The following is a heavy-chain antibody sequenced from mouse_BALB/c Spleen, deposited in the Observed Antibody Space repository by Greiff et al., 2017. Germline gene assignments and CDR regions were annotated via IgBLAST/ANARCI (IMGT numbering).Heavy chain of an antibody. CDR1: GFTFSSYA. J-gene: IGHJ1*01. CDR3: AISSYYGNYSWYFDV. Sequence: EVHLVESGGGLVKPGGSLKLSCAASGFTFSSYAMSWVRQSPEKRLEWVAEISSGGSYTYYPDTVTGRFTISRDNAKNTLYLEMSSLRSEDTAMYYCAISSYYGNYSWYFDVWGAGTTVTVSS. CDR2: ISSGGSYT. V-gene: IGHV5-9-4*01. D-gene: IGHD2-10*01.